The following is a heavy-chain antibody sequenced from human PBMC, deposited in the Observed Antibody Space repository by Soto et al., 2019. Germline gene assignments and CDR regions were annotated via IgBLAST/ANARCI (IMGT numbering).Heavy chain of an antibody. CDR1: GYTFTSYD. J-gene: IGHJ4*02. Sequence: QVQLVQSGAEVKKPGASVKVSCKASGYTFTSYDINWVRQATGQGIELMGWMNPNSGNTGYAQKFQGRDTMARNTSISTAYMELSSLRSEDTAVYYCATTLCGANVDYWGPGTLVTVSS. CDR2: MNPNSGNT. V-gene: IGHV1-8*01. D-gene: IGHD4-17*01. CDR3: ATTLCGANVDY.